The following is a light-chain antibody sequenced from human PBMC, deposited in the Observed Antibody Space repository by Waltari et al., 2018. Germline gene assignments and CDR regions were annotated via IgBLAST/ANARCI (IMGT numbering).Light chain of an antibody. Sequence: QLVLTQSPSASASLGASVNLTCTLSSGHRSYAIAWLQQQPEKGPRFLMKVNSDGSHTKGDGIPDRFSGSSSGAERYLTISGLQSEDEADYYCQTWGTGIQVFGRGTTLSV. CDR1: SGHRSYA. V-gene: IGLV4-69*01. J-gene: IGLJ3*02. CDR2: VNSDGSH. CDR3: QTWGTGIQV.